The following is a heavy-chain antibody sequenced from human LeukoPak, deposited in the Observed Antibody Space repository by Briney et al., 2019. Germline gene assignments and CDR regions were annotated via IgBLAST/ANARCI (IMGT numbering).Heavy chain of an antibody. CDR1: GGTFSSYA. V-gene: IGHV1-69*05. Sequence: SVKVSCKASGGTFSSYAISWVRQAPGQGLEWMGGIIPIFGTANYAQKFQGRVTITTDESTSTAYMELSSLRSEDTAVYYCASGGYFLEWSSDPFDPWGQGTLVTVSS. CDR3: ASGGYFLEWSSDPFDP. CDR2: IIPIFGTA. D-gene: IGHD3-3*01. J-gene: IGHJ5*02.